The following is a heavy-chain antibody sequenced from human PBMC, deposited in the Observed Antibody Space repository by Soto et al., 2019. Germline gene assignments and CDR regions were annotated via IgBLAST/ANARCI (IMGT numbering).Heavy chain of an antibody. CDR2: IWYDGSNK. D-gene: IGHD6-13*01. CDR3: AREKRSSPTLHYYYGMDV. CDR1: GFTFSSYG. J-gene: IGHJ6*02. Sequence: GGSLRLSCAASGFTFSSYGMHWVRQAPGKGLEWVAVIWYDGSNKYYADSVKGRFTISRDNSKNTLYLQMNSLRAEDTAVYYCAREKRSSPTLHYYYGMDVWGQGTTVTVSS. V-gene: IGHV3-33*01.